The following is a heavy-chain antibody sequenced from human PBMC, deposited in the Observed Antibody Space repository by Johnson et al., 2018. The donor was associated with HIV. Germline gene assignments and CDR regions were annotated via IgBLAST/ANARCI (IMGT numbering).Heavy chain of an antibody. D-gene: IGHD3-3*01. V-gene: IGHV3-15*05. Sequence: VQLVESGGGLVMPGGSLRLTCAASGFTFSNAWMNWVRQAPGKGLEWVGRIKSKTDGGTIDYAAPVKGRFSISRDDSKNAVFLQMNSLKIEDTAVYYCTTSITIFEVVMLDGFDVWGQGTMVNVSS. CDR1: GFTFSNAW. J-gene: IGHJ3*01. CDR3: TTSITIFEVVMLDGFDV. CDR2: IKSKTDGGTI.